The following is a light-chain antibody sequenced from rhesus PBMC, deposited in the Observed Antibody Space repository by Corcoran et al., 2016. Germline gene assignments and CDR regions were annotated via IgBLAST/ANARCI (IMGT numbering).Light chain of an antibody. V-gene: IGKV1-22*01. CDR1: QGISSW. CDR3: QQYSSRPLT. CDR2: KAS. Sequence: DIQMTQSPSFLSASVGDTVTIICRASQGISSWLAWYQQKPGKAPKLLIYKASSLQSGVPSRFSGSGSGTDFTLTFSSLQSEDFATYYCQQYSSRPLTFGGGTKVELE. J-gene: IGKJ4*01.